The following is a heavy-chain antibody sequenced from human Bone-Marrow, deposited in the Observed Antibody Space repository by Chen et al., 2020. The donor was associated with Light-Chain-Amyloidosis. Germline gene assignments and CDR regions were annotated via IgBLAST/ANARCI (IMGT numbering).Heavy chain of an antibody. D-gene: IGHD1-26*01. CDR2: VNHSGRT. Sequence: QVQLQQWGAGLLKPSETLSLTCAVSAGPFSAYYWSWIRQPPGKGLEWIGDVNHSGRTNYSPSLKSRLTISMDTSKKQFSLKLTSVTAADTAFYYCAKIMRGGSYYFDPWGQGTLVTVSS. CDR3: AKIMRGGSYYFDP. V-gene: IGHV4-34*01. J-gene: IGHJ4*02. CDR1: AGPFSAYY.